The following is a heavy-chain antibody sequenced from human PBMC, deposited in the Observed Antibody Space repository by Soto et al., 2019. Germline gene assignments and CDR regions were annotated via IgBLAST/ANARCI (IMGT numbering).Heavy chain of an antibody. J-gene: IGHJ4*01. Sequence: LSLTCTVSGGSISSGGYYWSWIRQHPGKGLEWIGYIYYGGSTYYNPSLKSRATISGDTSKNQFSLKLSSVTAADTAVYYCARGGYYYENSGQNAYDYWGQGILVTVS. V-gene: IGHV4-31*03. CDR2: IYYGGST. D-gene: IGHD3-22*01. CDR3: ARGGYYYENSGQNAYDY. CDR1: GGSISSGGYY.